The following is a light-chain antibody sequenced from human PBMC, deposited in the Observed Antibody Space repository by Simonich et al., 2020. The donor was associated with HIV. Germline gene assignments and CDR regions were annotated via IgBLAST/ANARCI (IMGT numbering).Light chain of an antibody. V-gene: IGKV3-15*01. CDR1: RNVASN. CDR2: AAS. Sequence: EIVMTQSPATLSVSPGERATLPCRASRNVASNLAWYQQQPAQAPRLLIYAASSRATGIPARFSGSGFGTEFTLTISSIQSEDFAVYSCQQYNNWPSPFTFGPGTKVDIK. CDR3: QQYNNWPSPFT. J-gene: IGKJ3*01.